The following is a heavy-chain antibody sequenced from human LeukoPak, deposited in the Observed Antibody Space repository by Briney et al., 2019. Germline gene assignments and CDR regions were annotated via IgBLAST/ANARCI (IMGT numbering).Heavy chain of an antibody. CDR2: ISNNGGYT. CDR1: GFTFSSSA. J-gene: IGHJ4*02. V-gene: IGHV3-23*01. Sequence: QPGGSLRLPCAASGFTFSSSAMSWVRQAPGKGLEWVSAISNNGGYTYYADSVQGRFTISRDNAKNTLYLQMNSLRVEDTAVYYCARGRPHGNDYWGQGTLVTVSS. CDR3: ARGRPHGNDY. D-gene: IGHD4-23*01.